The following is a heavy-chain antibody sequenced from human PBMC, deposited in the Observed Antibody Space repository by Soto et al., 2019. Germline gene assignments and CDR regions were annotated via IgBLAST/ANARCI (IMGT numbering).Heavy chain of an antibody. J-gene: IGHJ4*02. V-gene: IGHV4-59*08. D-gene: IGHD6-13*01. CDR1: GGSISNYY. CDR2: IWYSGTT. Sequence: PSETLSLTCTVSGGSISNYYWTWIRQPPGKGLEWIGYIWYSGTTNYNPSLKSRVTISLDTSKNQFSLKLTSVTAADTAVYYCARFGVGRSNWIFDCWCPAPLVTVS. CDR3: ARFGVGRSNWIFDC.